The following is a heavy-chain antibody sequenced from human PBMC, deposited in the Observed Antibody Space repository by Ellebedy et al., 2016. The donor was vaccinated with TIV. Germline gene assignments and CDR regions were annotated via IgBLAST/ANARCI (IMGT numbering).Heavy chain of an antibody. Sequence: GESLKISCAASGFTFDDYAMHWVRQAPGKGLEWVSGINWNGGSTGYADSVKGRFTISRDNSKNTLYLQMNSLRAEDTAVYYCAKGIAAAGTVVVSYYYYGMDVWGQGTTVTVSS. D-gene: IGHD6-13*01. J-gene: IGHJ6*02. V-gene: IGHV3-20*04. CDR2: INWNGGST. CDR3: AKGIAAAGTVVVSYYYYGMDV. CDR1: GFTFDDYA.